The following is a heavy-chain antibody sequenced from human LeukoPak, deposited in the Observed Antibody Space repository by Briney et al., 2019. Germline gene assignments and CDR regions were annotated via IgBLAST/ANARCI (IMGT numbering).Heavy chain of an antibody. Sequence: GGSLRLSCEASGFTFSNFGMHWVRQAPGKGLEWVTFIRFDGSKENYADSVKGRFTVSRDNSRNTLYLHMNNLRPEDTAVYYCAKERLDRYQRLGYYFDFGRQGTLVTVSS. J-gene: IGHJ4*02. D-gene: IGHD2-2*01. CDR3: AKERLDRYQRLGYYFDF. V-gene: IGHV3-30*02. CDR2: IRFDGSKE. CDR1: GFTFSNFG.